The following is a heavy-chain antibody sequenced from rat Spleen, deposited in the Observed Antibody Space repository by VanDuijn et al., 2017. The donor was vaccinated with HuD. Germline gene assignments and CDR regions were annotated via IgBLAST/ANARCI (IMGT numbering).Heavy chain of an antibody. CDR1: EYSIASSYR. J-gene: IGHJ2*01. V-gene: IGHV3-3*01. D-gene: IGHD1-10*01. Sequence: EVQLQESGPGLVKPSQSLSLTCSVTEYSIASSYRWTWIRKFPGNKLEWMGFINSAGSTNYNPSLKSRISITRDTSKNQFFLQVNSVTTEDTATYYCATRDNNYGYWGQGVMVTVSS. CDR3: ATRDNNYGY. CDR2: INSAGST.